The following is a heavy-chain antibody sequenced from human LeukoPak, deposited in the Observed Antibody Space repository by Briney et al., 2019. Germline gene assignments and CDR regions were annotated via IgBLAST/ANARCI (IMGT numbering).Heavy chain of an antibody. CDR2: MNPNSGNT. CDR3: ASGSAETTAYGY. J-gene: IGHJ4*02. Sequence: ASVKVSCKASGYTFTSYDINWVQQATGQGLEWMGWMNPNSGNTGYAQKFQGRVTITRNTSISTAYMELSSLRSEDTAVYYCASGSAETTAYGYWGQGTLVTVSS. D-gene: IGHD4-17*01. V-gene: IGHV1-8*03. CDR1: GYTFTSYD.